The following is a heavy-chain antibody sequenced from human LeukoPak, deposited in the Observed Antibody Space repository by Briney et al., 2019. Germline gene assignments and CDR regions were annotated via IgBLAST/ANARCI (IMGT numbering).Heavy chain of an antibody. J-gene: IGHJ4*02. CDR2: IIPIFGTA. CDR3: GRQVVVVVAATGPFDY. CDR1: GGTFSSYA. V-gene: IGHV1-69*01. Sequence: SVKVSCKASGGTFSSYAISWVRQAPGQGLEWMGGIIPIFGTANYAQKFQGRVTITADESTSTAYMELSSLRSEDTAVYYCGRQVVVVVAATGPFDYWGQGTLVTVSS. D-gene: IGHD2-15*01.